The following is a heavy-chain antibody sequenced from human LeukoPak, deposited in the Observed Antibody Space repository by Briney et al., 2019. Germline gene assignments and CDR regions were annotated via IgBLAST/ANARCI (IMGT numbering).Heavy chain of an antibody. CDR2: IYSGGST. CDR3: ARNPTYYYDSSGSTTDY. CDR1: GFTVSSNY. Sequence: QPGGSLRLSCAASGFTVSSNYMSWVRQAPGKGLEWASVIYSGGSTYYADSVKGRFTISRDNSKNTLYLQMNSLRAEDTAVYYCARNPTYYYDSSGSTTDYWGQGTLVTVSS. V-gene: IGHV3-66*02. D-gene: IGHD3-22*01. J-gene: IGHJ4*02.